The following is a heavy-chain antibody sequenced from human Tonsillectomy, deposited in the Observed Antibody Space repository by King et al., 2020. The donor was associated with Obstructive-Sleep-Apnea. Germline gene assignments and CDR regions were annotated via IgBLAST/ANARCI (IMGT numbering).Heavy chain of an antibody. V-gene: IGHV3-30-3*01. CDR1: GFTFSIYA. D-gene: IGHD3-10*01. CDR2: ISYDGSNK. CDR3: ARGLPYYGSGSYYPLRY. J-gene: IGHJ4*02. Sequence: VQLVESGGGVVQPGRSLRLSCAASGFTFSIYAMHWVRQAPGKGLEWVAVISYDGSNKYYADSVKGRFPISRDNSKNTLYLQMNSLSAEDTAVYYCARGLPYYGSGSYYPLRYWGQGTLVTVSS.